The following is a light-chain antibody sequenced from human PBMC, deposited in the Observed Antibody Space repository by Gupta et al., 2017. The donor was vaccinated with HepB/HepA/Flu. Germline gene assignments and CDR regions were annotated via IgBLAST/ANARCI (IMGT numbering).Light chain of an antibody. J-gene: IGKJ1*01. V-gene: IGKV3-20*01. CDR1: QSVSSSY. CDR3: QQDCSSPWT. Sequence: EIVLTQSPCTLSLSPGERATLSCRSSQSVSSSYLAWYQQKPGQAPRLLVYGASSRATGIPDRFSGSGSGTEFTLTISRLEPEDFAVYYCQQDCSSPWTFGQGTKVEIK. CDR2: GAS.